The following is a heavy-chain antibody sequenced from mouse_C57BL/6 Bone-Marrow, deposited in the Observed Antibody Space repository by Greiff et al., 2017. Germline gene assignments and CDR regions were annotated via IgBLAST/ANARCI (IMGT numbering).Heavy chain of an antibody. D-gene: IGHD2-2*01. CDR2: INPSSGYT. CDR1: GYTFTSYT. J-gene: IGHJ1*03. V-gene: IGHV1-4*01. CDR3: ARWLPGYWYFDV. Sequence: QVHVKQSGAELARPGASVKMSCKASGYTFTSYTMHWVKQRPGQGLEWIGYINPSSGYTKYNQKFKDKATLTADKSSSTAYMQLSSLTSEDSAVYYCARWLPGYWYFDVWGTGTTVTVSS.